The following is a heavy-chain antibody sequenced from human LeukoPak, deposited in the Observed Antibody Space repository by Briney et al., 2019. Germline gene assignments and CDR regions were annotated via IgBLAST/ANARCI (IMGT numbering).Heavy chain of an antibody. J-gene: IGHJ4*02. CDR1: GFTFCTYA. D-gene: IGHD2-21*01. CDR2: VRVNGRST. Sequence: GSLRLSCTASGFTFCTYAMSWVRQAPGKGLEWVSTVRVNGRSTYYADSVKGRFTISRDDSKNTLYLQMNSLRAEDTALYYCAKPGEPSNYFFDYWGQGALVTVSS. CDR3: AKPGEPSNYFFDY. V-gene: IGHV3-23*01.